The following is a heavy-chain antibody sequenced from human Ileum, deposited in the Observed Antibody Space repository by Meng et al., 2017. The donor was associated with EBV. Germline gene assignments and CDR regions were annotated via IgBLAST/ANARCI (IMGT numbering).Heavy chain of an antibody. J-gene: IGHJ4*02. V-gene: IGHV2-5*02. CDR1: CCALSTNEVG. D-gene: IGHD3-22*01. CDR2: IYCDDDK. Sequence: TLKEAAPPLLKPTPTLPPTCTFFCCALSTNEVGVGWIRQPPGEALEWLALIYCDDDKRYSPSLKSRLTITKDTSKNQVVLTMTNMDPVDTATYYCAHESSGTYFDYWGQGTLVTVSS. CDR3: AHESSGTYFDY.